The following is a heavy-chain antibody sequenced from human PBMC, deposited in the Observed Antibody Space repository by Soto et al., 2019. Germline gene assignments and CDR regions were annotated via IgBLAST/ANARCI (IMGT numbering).Heavy chain of an antibody. CDR1: GYTFTSYA. D-gene: IGHD2-2*01. CDR2: INTNTGNP. J-gene: IGHJ6*03. CDR3: ARAGWDCSSTSCYREDYYMDV. V-gene: IGHV7-4-1*02. Sequence: ASVNVSCKASGYTFTSYAMNWVRQAPGQGLEWMGWINTNTGNPTYAQGFTGRFVFSLDTSVSTAYLQISSLKAEDTAVYYCARAGWDCSSTSCYREDYYMDVWGKGTTVTVSS.